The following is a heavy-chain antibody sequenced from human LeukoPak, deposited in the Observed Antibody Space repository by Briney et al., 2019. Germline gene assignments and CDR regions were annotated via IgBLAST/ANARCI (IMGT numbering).Heavy chain of an antibody. Sequence: GGSLRLSCAASGFTFSSYAMSWVRQAPGKGLEWVSYISSSGSTIYYADSVKGRFTISRDNAKNSLYLQMNSLRAEDTAVYYCARGGMTVTIDASDIWGQGTMVTVSS. D-gene: IGHD4-17*01. V-gene: IGHV3-48*04. CDR3: ARGGMTVTIDASDI. CDR1: GFTFSSYA. CDR2: ISSSGSTI. J-gene: IGHJ3*02.